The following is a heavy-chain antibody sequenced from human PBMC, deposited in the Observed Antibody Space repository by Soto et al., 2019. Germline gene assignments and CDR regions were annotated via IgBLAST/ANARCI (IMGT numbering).Heavy chain of an antibody. Sequence: EVQLVESGGGLVQPGRSLRLSCAASGFTFDDYVMHWVRQAPGKGLEWVSGISWNSGSIGYADSVKGRFTISRDNAKNSLYLQMNSLRAEDTALYYCAKAQPRYYDFWSGSPYYFDYWGQGTLVTVSS. CDR3: AKAQPRYYDFWSGSPYYFDY. CDR1: GFTFDDYV. V-gene: IGHV3-9*01. J-gene: IGHJ4*02. CDR2: ISWNSGSI. D-gene: IGHD3-3*01.